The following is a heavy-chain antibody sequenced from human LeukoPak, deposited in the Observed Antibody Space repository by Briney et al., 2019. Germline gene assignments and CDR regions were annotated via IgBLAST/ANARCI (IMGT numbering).Heavy chain of an antibody. V-gene: IGHV3-21*01. CDR2: ICSTSSYI. J-gene: IGHJ6*03. CDR3: ARRPFPPTTVTTSYYYMDV. Sequence: PGGSLRLSCAASGFTYSSYSMIYLRQAPGKALEGVLSICSTSSYIYYADSVKGRSTISSDNAKNSLYLQMNSLSDEDTAVYYCARRPFPPTTVTTSYYYMDVWGKGTTVSVSS. CDR1: GFTYSSYS. D-gene: IGHD4-11*01.